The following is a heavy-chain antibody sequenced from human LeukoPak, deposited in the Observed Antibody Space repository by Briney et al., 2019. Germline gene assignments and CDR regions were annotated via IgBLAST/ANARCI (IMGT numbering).Heavy chain of an antibody. CDR2: IQYDGSKK. CDR3: AKDIGSYYDY. J-gene: IGHJ4*02. D-gene: IGHD3-10*01. V-gene: IGHV3-30*02. Sequence: PGGSLRLSCAASGFTFSHYGMTWVRQAPGKGLEWVTFIQYDGSKKYYADSVKGRFTISRDNSKNTLYLEMNSLRAEDTAVHYCAKDIGSYYDYWGQGILVTVSS. CDR1: GFTFSHYG.